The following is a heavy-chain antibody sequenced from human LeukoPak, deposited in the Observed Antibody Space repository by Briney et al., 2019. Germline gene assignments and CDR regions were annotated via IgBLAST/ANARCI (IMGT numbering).Heavy chain of an antibody. V-gene: IGHV4-59*01. D-gene: IGHD3-10*01. CDR2: IYYSGST. Sequence: WETLSLTCTVSGDSISGFYWSWIRRPPGKGPEWIAYIYYSGSTNYNPSLKSRVTILIETSKNQFSLNLRSVTAADTAVYYCARGGARGSSAFDIWGQGTMVTVSS. CDR1: GDSISGFY. CDR3: ARGGARGSSAFDI. J-gene: IGHJ3*02.